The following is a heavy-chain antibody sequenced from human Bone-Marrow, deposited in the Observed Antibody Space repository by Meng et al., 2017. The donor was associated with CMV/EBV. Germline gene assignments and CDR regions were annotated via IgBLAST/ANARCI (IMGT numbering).Heavy chain of an antibody. D-gene: IGHD1-26*01. CDR1: GFSFNNYW. CDR3: ASMWEGGY. V-gene: IGHV3-7*01. Sequence: GGSLRLSCTVSGFSFNNYWMSWVRQAPGKGLEWVADIEGDGNTKYYADSVKGRFTISRDNAKRSLYLQLNALRVEDTAMYYCASMWEGGYWGQGTLVTVYS. CDR2: IEGDGNTK. J-gene: IGHJ4*02.